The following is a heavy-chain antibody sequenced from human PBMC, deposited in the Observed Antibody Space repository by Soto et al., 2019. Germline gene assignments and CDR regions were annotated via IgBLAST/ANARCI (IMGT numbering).Heavy chain of an antibody. Sequence: GGSLRLSCAASGFTFSNSAMSWVRQAPGKGLEWVSAISGGGDNTYHADSVKGRFTISRDNSKNTLYLQMNSLRAEDTAVYYCAKFPLPPDYGYFDYWGQGTLVTV. V-gene: IGHV3-23*01. CDR1: GFTFSNSA. CDR3: AKFPLPPDYGYFDY. CDR2: ISGGGDNT. D-gene: IGHD4-17*01. J-gene: IGHJ4*02.